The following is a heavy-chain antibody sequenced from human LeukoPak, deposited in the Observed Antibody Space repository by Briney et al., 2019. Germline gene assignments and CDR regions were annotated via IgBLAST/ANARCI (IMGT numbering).Heavy chain of an antibody. J-gene: IGHJ6*02. Sequence: PSETLSLTCTVSGGSISSYYWSWIRQPPGKGLEWIGYIYYSGSTNYNPSLKSRVTISVDTSKNQFSLKLSSVTAADTAVYYCARDRRGYCSGGSCYSDYYYYGMDVWGQGTTVTVSS. CDR1: GGSISSYY. D-gene: IGHD2-15*01. CDR2: IYYSGST. V-gene: IGHV4-59*01. CDR3: ARDRRGYCSGGSCYSDYYYYGMDV.